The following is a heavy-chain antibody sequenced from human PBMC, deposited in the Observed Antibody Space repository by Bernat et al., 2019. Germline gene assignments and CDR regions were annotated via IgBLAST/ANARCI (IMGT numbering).Heavy chain of an antibody. J-gene: IGHJ4*02. CDR2: ISGSGSST. CDR1: GFTFSNYV. Sequence: EVQLLESGGGLIQPGGSLRLSCAASGFTFSNYVMSWVRQAPGKGLEWVSGISGSGSSTYYADSVKGRFTLSRDHSKNPLYLPMNSLRAEDTAIYYCAIAPKYWGEGTLVTVSS. V-gene: IGHV3-23*01. CDR3: AIAPKY.